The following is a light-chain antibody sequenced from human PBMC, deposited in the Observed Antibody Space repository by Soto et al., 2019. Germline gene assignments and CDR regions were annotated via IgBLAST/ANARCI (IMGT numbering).Light chain of an antibody. V-gene: IGLV1-44*01. Sequence: QSVLTQPPSASGTPGRRITISCSGSSSNIGSNSVSWYQQLPGTAPKLLIYTNNQRPSGVSDRISGSKSDTSASLAISGLQSVEEADYFCAAWDDSMNSYVFGTGTKVNVL. CDR1: SSNIGSNS. CDR3: AAWDDSMNSYV. J-gene: IGLJ1*01. CDR2: TNN.